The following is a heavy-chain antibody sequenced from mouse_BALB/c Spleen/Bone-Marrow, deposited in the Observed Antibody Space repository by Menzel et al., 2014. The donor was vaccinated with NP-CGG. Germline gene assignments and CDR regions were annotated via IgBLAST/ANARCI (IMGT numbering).Heavy chain of an antibody. CDR3: ARSDYRYDPFAY. CDR1: GYTFTDYW. J-gene: IGHJ3*01. CDR2: IDTSDSYT. D-gene: IGHD2-14*01. V-gene: IGHV1-69*01. Sequence: QVQLQQPGAELVMPGASVKMSCKASGYTFTDYWMHWVKQRPGQGLDWIGAIDTSDSYTSYNQKFKGKATLTVDESSSTAYMQLSSLTSEDSAVYYCARSDYRYDPFAYWGQGTLVTVSA.